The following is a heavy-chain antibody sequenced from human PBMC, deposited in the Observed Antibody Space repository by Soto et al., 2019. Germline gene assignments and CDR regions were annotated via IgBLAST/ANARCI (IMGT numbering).Heavy chain of an antibody. V-gene: IGHV4-59*13. Sequence: QVQLQESGPGLVKPSETLSLTCTVSAASFSKYYWTWIRQPQGKGLEWIGYIYFNGNTNYNPSLKRRVTISVDTSKKQISLNLTSVTDADTAVYFCASVTFGGVVLAHWGQGTLVTVSS. CDR1: AASFSKYY. D-gene: IGHD3-16*01. CDR2: IYFNGNT. CDR3: ASVTFGGVVLAH. J-gene: IGHJ4*02.